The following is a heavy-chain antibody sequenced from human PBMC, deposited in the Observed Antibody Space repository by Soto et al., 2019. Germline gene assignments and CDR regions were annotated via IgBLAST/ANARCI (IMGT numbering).Heavy chain of an antibody. CDR1: GGSITGYY. CDR3: ARHSYYSNPLRFDP. CDR2: IHYSGST. J-gene: IGHJ5*02. D-gene: IGHD4-4*01. Sequence: QVQLQESGPGLVQPSETLSLTCTVSGGSITGYYWSWIWQPPGKGPEWIGNIHYSGSTNYNPSLKSRVTISVDTSKNQFSLRLSSVTAAETAVYYCARHSYYSNPLRFDPWGQGTLVTVSS. V-gene: IGHV4-59*08.